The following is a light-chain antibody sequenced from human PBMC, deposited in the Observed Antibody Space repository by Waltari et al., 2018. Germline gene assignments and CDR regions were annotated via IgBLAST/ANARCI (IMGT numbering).Light chain of an antibody. Sequence: DIQMTQSPSTLSASVGDRVTITCRASQTISTWLAWYQQKPGRAPKLLIQDASSVESGATSRFSGIGSGTEFTLTISSLQPDDFATYYCQQYNSNSPYTFGQGTKLEIK. CDR2: DAS. V-gene: IGKV1-5*01. CDR3: QQYNSNSPYT. J-gene: IGKJ2*01. CDR1: QTISTW.